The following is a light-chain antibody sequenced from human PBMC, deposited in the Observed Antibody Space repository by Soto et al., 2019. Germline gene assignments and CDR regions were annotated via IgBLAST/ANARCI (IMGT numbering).Light chain of an antibody. V-gene: IGKV3-15*01. J-gene: IGKJ2*01. CDR1: LSVSSD. CDR3: QQRAIWPYT. Sequence: EIVMTQSPATLSLSPGERATLSCRASLSVSSDLAWYRQKPGQAPRLLIYRAFTRATGIPARFSGTGSGTDFRLTISSLEPEDFALYFCQQRAIWPYTFGPGTKLEIK. CDR2: RAF.